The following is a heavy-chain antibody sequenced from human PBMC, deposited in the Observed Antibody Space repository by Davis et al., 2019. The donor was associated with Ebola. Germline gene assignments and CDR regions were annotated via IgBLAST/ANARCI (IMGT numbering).Heavy chain of an antibody. CDR2: INPNSGDT. D-gene: IGHD2-15*01. V-gene: IGHV1-2*04. J-gene: IGHJ4*02. CDR3: ARDRVCSGATCYAYFDF. CDR1: GYTFTGYY. Sequence: AASVKVSCKASGYTFTGYYIHWVRHDPGQGLEWMGWINPNSGDTKYSQKFQGWVTMTRDTPISTAYMELNRLTSDDTAVYYCARDRVCSGATCYAYFDFWGQGTLVTVSS.